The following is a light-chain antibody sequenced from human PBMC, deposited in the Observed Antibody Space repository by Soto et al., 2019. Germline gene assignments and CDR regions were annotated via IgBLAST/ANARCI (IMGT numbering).Light chain of an antibody. Sequence: EIVLTQSPGTLSLSPGESATLSCRASQSVRSSYLAWYQQTPGQTPRLLIYAASSRATGIPARFSGSGSGTEFTLTISSLQSEDFAFYYCQQYNDWPRTFGQGTKVDIK. J-gene: IGKJ1*01. CDR2: AAS. CDR3: QQYNDWPRT. CDR1: QSVRSSY. V-gene: IGKV3-15*01.